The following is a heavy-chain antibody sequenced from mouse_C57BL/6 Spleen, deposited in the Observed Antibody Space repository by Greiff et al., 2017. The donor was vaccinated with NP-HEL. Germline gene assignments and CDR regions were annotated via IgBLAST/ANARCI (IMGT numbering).Heavy chain of an antibody. CDR1: GFTFSSYA. J-gene: IGHJ2*01. CDR3: ARDTGVHFDY. CDR2: ISDGGSYT. Sequence: EVQLVESGGGLVKPGGSLKLSCAASGFTFSSYAMSWVRQTPEKRLEWVATISDGGSYTYYPDNVKGRFTISRDNAKNNLYLQMSHLKSEDTAMYYCARDTGVHFDYWGQGTTLTVSS. V-gene: IGHV5-4*01. D-gene: IGHD1-1*01.